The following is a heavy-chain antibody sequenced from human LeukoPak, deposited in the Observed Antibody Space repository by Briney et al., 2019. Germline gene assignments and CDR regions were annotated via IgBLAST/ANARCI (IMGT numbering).Heavy chain of an antibody. CDR2: ISGSGGST. Sequence: GGSLRLSCAASGFTFSSYAMSWVRQAPGRGLEWVSAISGSGGSTYYADSVKGRFTISRDNSKNTLYLQMNSLRAEDTAVYYCAKAHYDFWSGYWVFDYWGQGTLVAVSS. CDR3: AKAHYDFWSGYWVFDY. J-gene: IGHJ4*02. V-gene: IGHV3-23*01. D-gene: IGHD3-3*01. CDR1: GFTFSSYA.